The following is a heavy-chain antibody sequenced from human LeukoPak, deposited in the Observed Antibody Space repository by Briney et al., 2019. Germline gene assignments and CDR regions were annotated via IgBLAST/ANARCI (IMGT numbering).Heavy chain of an antibody. V-gene: IGHV4-34*01. D-gene: IGHD2-15*01. CDR2: INHSGST. CDR1: GGSFSGYY. J-gene: IGHJ4*02. Sequence: KPSETLSLTCAVYGGSFSGYYWSWIRQPPGKGLEWIGEINHSGSTNYNPSLKSRVTISVDTSKNQFSLKLSSVTAADTAVYYCARGTLSVAATRKETYYFDYWGQGTLVTVSS. CDR3: ARGTLSVAATRKETYYFDY.